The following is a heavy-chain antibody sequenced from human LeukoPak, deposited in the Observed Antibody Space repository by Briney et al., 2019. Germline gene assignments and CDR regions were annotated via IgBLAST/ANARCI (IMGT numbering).Heavy chain of an antibody. D-gene: IGHD3-16*01. CDR3: ARGLGGATDGFDI. V-gene: IGHV4-59*01. Sequence: SETLSLTCTVSGGSISSYYWNWIRQPPGKGLEWIGYIFYSGITNYNPSLKSRVTISVDTSKKQFSLKLTSVTAADTAVYYCARGLGGATDGFDIWGQGTMVTVSS. J-gene: IGHJ3*02. CDR1: GGSISSYY. CDR2: IFYSGIT.